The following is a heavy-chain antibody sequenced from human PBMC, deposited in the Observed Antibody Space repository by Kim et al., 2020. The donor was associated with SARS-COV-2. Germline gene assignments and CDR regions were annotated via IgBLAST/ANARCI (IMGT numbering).Heavy chain of an antibody. D-gene: IGHD6-6*01. Sequence: SETLSLTCTVSGGSISSYYWSWIRQPPGKGLEWIGYIYYSGSTNYNPSLKSRVTISVDTSKNQFSLKLRSVTAADTAVYYCARLCSRSVMDVWGQGTTVTVSS. V-gene: IGHV4-59*13. CDR2: IYYSGST. CDR1: GGSISSYY. J-gene: IGHJ6*02. CDR3: ARLCSRSVMDV.